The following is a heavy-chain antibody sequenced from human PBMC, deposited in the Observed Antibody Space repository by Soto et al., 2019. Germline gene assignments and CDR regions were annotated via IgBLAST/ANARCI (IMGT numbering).Heavy chain of an antibody. CDR1: GGSISSYY. CDR3: ARVGSDYYDSSGRPPVVSFDP. CDR2: IYYSGST. Sequence: SETLSLTCTVSGGSISSYYWSWIRQPPGKGLEWIGYIYYSGSTNYNPSLKSRVTISVDTSKNQFSLKLSSVTAADTAVYYCARVGSDYYDSSGRPPVVSFDPWGQGTLVTVSS. V-gene: IGHV4-59*01. J-gene: IGHJ5*02. D-gene: IGHD3-22*01.